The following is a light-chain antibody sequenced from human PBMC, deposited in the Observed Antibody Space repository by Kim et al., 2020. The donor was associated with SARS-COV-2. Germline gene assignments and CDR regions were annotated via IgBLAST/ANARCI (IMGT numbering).Light chain of an antibody. J-gene: IGKJ4*01. V-gene: IGKV3-15*01. CDR3: QQYNNWPL. Sequence: SVSPGERATLSCRASQSVSSKLAWYQQKPGQAPRLLIYGASTRATGIPARFSGSGSGTEFTLTISSLQSEDFAVYYCQQYNNWPLFGGGTKVDIK. CDR1: QSVSSK. CDR2: GAS.